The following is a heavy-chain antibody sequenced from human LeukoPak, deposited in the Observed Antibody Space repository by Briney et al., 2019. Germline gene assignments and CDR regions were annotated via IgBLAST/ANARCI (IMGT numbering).Heavy chain of an antibody. D-gene: IGHD2-2*01. CDR2: ISAYNGNT. CDR3: ARDREGYCSSTSCVNFDY. CDR1: GYTFTSYG. Sequence: ASVKVSCKASGYTFTSYGIGWVRQAPGQGLEWMGWISAYNGNTNYAQKLQGRVTMTTDTSTSTAYMELRSLSSDDTAVYYCARDREGYCSSTSCVNFDYWGQGTLVTVSS. J-gene: IGHJ4*02. V-gene: IGHV1-18*04.